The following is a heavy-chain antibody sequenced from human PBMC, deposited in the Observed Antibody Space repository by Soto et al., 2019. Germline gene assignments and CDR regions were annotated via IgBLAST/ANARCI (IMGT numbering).Heavy chain of an antibody. CDR3: AKQRVGSSWYRDFDL. CDR2: ISGVGGST. J-gene: IGHJ4*02. V-gene: IGHV3-23*01. Sequence: GGSLRLSCDASGFAFSDYAMSWVRQSPGKGLEWASGISGVGGSTYYPDSVKGRFTISRDNSRNTVYLQMNNLTADDTAVYYCAKQRVGSSWYRDFDLWGQGTLVTVSS. CDR1: GFAFSDYA. D-gene: IGHD6-13*01.